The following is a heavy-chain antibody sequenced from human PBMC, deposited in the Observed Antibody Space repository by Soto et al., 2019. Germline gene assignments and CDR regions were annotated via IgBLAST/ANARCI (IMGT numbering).Heavy chain of an antibody. V-gene: IGHV3-33*08. CDR3: ARVRSSSTSYYYYYGMDV. CDR1: GFTFSSYA. CDR2: IWYDGSNK. Sequence: GGSLRLSCAASGFTFSSYAMHWVRQAPGKGLEWVAVIWYDGSNKYYADSVKGRFTISRDNSKNTLYLQMNSLRAEDTAVYYCARVRSSSTSYYYYYGMDVWGQGTTVTVSS. J-gene: IGHJ6*02. D-gene: IGHD2-2*01.